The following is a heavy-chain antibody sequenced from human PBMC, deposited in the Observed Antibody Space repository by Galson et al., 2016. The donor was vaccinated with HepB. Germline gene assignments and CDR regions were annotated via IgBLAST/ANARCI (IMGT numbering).Heavy chain of an antibody. V-gene: IGHV3-30*04. CDR2: ISDDGTRK. CDR3: ARARQLFSVYYFGFDV. J-gene: IGHJ6*02. Sequence: SLRLSCAASGFTFSYYVVHWVRQAPGKGLEWVALISDDGTRKYFADSVKGRVTISRDNSNNTLDLQMNNLRGDDTAVYYCARARQLFSVYYFGFDVWGPGTTVTVSS. D-gene: IGHD6-13*01. CDR1: GFTFSYYV.